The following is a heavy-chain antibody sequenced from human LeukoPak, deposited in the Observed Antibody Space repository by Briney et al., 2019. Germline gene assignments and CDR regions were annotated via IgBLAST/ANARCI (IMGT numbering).Heavy chain of an antibody. Sequence: GSLRLSCAASGFTFSSYSMNWVRQAPGKGLEWVSYISSSSSTIYYADSVKGRFTISRDNAKNSLYLQMNSLRDEDTAVYYCARAPHYYDFWSGYDTFDYWGQGTLVTVSS. V-gene: IGHV3-48*02. CDR3: ARAPHYYDFWSGYDTFDY. CDR2: ISSSSSTI. D-gene: IGHD3-3*01. J-gene: IGHJ4*02. CDR1: GFTFSSYS.